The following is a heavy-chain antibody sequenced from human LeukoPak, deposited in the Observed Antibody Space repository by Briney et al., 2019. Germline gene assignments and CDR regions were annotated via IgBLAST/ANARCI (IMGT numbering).Heavy chain of an antibody. Sequence: GESLKISCKGSGYSFTSYWIGWVRQMPGKGLEWMGIIYPGDSDTRYSPYFQGQVTISADKSISTAYLQWSSLKASDTAMYYCARPVGGSYFIGDDAFDIWGQGTMVTVSS. CDR1: GYSFTSYW. D-gene: IGHD1-26*01. V-gene: IGHV5-51*01. CDR3: ARPVGGSYFIGDDAFDI. J-gene: IGHJ3*02. CDR2: IYPGDSDT.